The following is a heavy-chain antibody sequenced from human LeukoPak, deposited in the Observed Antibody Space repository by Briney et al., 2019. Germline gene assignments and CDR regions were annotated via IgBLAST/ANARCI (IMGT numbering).Heavy chain of an antibody. CDR2: ISSNVGST. CDR3: VKDLGELAAACGDP. Sequence: GGSLRLSCSASGFTFSSYAMHWVRPAPGKGGEYVSAISSNVGSTYYADSVKGRFTISRDNSKNTLYLQMSSLRAEDTAVYYCVKDLGELAAACGDPGGQGTLVSVST. V-gene: IGHV3-64D*06. D-gene: IGHD6-13*01. J-gene: IGHJ5*02. CDR1: GFTFSSYA.